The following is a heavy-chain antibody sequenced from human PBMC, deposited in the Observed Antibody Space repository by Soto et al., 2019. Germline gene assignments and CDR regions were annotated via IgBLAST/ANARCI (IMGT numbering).Heavy chain of an antibody. CDR1: RFTFNSYG. CDR2: ISYDGSNK. V-gene: IGHV3-30*18. J-gene: IGHJ6*02. Sequence: XGSLRLACAAGRFTFNSYGMHWVRQATGRGLESVAVISYDGSNKYYADSVKGRFTISRDNSKNTLYLQMNSLRAEDTAVYYCAKKDETLFYYYYGMDVWGQGSTVTVSS. D-gene: IGHD2-15*01. CDR3: AKKDETLFYYYYGMDV.